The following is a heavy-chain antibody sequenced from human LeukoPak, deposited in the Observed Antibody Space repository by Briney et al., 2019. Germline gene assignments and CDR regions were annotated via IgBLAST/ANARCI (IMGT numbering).Heavy chain of an antibody. V-gene: IGHV3-15*01. CDR2: FKSKTDGGTT. CDR3: TTGYNYLAY. J-gene: IGHJ4*02. Sequence: GGSLRLSCAASGFTFVNAWMSWVRQAPGKGLEWVGHFKSKTDGGTTDYAAPVKGTFTISRDDSKNTIYLQMNSLKTEDTAVYYCTTGYNYLAYWGQGTLVTVSS. CDR1: GFTFVNAW. D-gene: IGHD5-18*01.